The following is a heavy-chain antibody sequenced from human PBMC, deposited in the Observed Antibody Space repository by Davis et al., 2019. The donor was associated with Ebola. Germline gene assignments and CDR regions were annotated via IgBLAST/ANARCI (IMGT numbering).Heavy chain of an antibody. Sequence: SETLSLTCTVSGGSISSYYCSWIRQPPGKGLEWIGYIYYSGSTNYNPSLKSRVTISVDTSKNQFSLKLSSVTAADTAVYYCASMIVDYFDYWGQGTLVTVSS. D-gene: IGHD3-22*01. J-gene: IGHJ4*02. V-gene: IGHV4-59*08. CDR2: IYYSGST. CDR1: GGSISSYY. CDR3: ASMIVDYFDY.